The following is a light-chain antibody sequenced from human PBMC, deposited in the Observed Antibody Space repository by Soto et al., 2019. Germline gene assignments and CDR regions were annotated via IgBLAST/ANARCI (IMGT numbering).Light chain of an antibody. J-gene: IGLJ1*01. CDR1: SSNIGSNY. Sequence: QSVLTQPPSASGTPGQRVTISCSGSSSNIGSNYVYWYQQLPETAPKLLIYRNNQRPSGVPDRFSGSKSGTSASLAISGLRSEDEADYYCAAWDDSLSGYVFGTGTKVTVL. CDR3: AAWDDSLSGYV. V-gene: IGLV1-47*01. CDR2: RNN.